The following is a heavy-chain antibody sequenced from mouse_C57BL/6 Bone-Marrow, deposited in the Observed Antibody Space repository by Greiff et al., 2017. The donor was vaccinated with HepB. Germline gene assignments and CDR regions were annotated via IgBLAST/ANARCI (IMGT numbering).Heavy chain of an antibody. CDR2: ISSGGDYI. CDR3: TRGATVVGDYFDY. Sequence: EVKLVESGEGLVKPGGSLKLSCAASGFTFSSYAMSWVRQTPEKRLEWVAYISSGGDYIYYADTVKGRFTISRDNARNTLYLQMSSLKSEDTAMYYCTRGATVVGDYFDYWGQGTTLTVSS. CDR1: GFTFSSYA. J-gene: IGHJ2*01. V-gene: IGHV5-9-1*02. D-gene: IGHD1-1*01.